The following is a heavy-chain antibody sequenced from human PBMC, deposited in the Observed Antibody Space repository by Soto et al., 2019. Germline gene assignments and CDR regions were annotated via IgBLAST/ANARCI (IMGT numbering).Heavy chain of an antibody. CDR1: GESISSSSYY. Sequence: PSETLSLTCIVSGESISSSSYYWGWIRQPPGKGLEGIGSIYYSGRTYYNTSFKSRVTISIATSKNQFSLKLSSVAATDTAVYYCARQRTTVVTQAYFDHWGQGALVTVSS. D-gene: IGHD2-21*02. CDR3: ARQRTTVVTQAYFDH. V-gene: IGHV4-39*01. CDR2: IYYSGRT. J-gene: IGHJ4*02.